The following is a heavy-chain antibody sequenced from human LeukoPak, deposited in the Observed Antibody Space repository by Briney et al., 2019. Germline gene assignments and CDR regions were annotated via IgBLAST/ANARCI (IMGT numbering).Heavy chain of an antibody. CDR3: ARDWTTVTTDGFDY. V-gene: IGHV3-48*01. CDR2: ISSSSSTI. J-gene: IGHJ4*02. Sequence: PGGSLRLSCAASGFTFSSYGMHWVRQAPGKGLEGVSYISSSSSTIYYADSVKGRFTISRDNAKNSLYLQMNSLRAEDTAVYYCARDWTTVTTDGFDYWGQGTLVTVSS. D-gene: IGHD4-17*01. CDR1: GFTFSSYG.